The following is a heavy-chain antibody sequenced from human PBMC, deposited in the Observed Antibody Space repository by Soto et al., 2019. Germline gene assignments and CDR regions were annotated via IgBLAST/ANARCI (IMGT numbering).Heavy chain of an antibody. Sequence: ASVKVSCKASGYTFTNFGISWGRQAPGQGLEWMGWINPYNAKTDFAQEFQGRATLTTDTSTSTAYMELRSLKSDDTAVYYCARVDSWSKGWDFDIWGQGTMVTVSS. CDR3: ARVDSWSKGWDFDI. J-gene: IGHJ3*02. CDR2: INPYNAKT. V-gene: IGHV1-18*01. CDR1: GYTFTNFG. D-gene: IGHD6-13*01.